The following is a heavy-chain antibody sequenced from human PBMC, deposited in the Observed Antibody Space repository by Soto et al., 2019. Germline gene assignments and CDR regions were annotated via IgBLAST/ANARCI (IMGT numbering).Heavy chain of an antibody. V-gene: IGHV1-69*13. D-gene: IGHD6-13*01. Sequence: SVKVSCKASGGTFSSYAISWVRQAPGQGLEWMGGIIPIFGTANYAQKFQGRVTITADESTSTVYMELSSLRSEDTAVYYCARAPVRDSGSWYRISSWFDPWGQGTLVTVSS. CDR2: IIPIFGTA. CDR1: GGTFSSYA. J-gene: IGHJ5*02. CDR3: ARAPVRDSGSWYRISSWFDP.